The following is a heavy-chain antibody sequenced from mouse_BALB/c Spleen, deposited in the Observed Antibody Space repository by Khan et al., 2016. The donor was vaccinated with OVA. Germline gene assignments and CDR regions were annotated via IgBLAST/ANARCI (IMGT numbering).Heavy chain of an antibody. J-gene: IGHJ3*01. CDR2: IFPGSDTP. CDR1: GYTFTDYI. V-gene: IGHV1-77*01. Sequence: QVQLQQSGPELVKPGASLKVSCKASGYTFTDYIIGWVKQSTRQGLEWIGDIFPGSDTPYYNEKFKDRATLTADKSANTAYMQLSSLTSDDSAVSFCARGGYSAFAYWGQGTLVTVSA. D-gene: IGHD2-14*01. CDR3: ARGGYSAFAY.